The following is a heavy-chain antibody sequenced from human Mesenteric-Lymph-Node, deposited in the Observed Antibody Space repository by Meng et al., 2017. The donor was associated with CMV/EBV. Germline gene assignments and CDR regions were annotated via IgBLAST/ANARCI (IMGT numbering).Heavy chain of an antibody. CDR1: GFTFDDYG. CDR3: AKDQGFDFWSGYSYLY. CDR2: INWNGGST. D-gene: IGHD3-3*01. J-gene: IGHJ4*02. Sequence: GESLKISCAASGFTFDDYGMSWVRQAPGKGLEWVSGINWNGGSTGYADSVKGRFTIARDNAKNSLYLQMNSLRAEDTAVYYCAKDQGFDFWSGYSYLYWGQGTLVTVSS. V-gene: IGHV3-20*04.